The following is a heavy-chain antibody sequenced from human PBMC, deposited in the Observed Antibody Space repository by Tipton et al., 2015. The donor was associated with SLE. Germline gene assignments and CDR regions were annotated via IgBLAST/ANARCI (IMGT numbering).Heavy chain of an antibody. D-gene: IGHD6-19*01. Sequence: TLSLTCTVSGGSISSSTYYWGWIRQPPGKGLEWIANIYYSGNTYYNPSLKSRVTISVDTSKNQFSLKLSSVTAADTAVYYCARGDLWQWLGYLDYWGQGTLVTVSS. CDR1: GGSISSSTYY. CDR3: ARGDLWQWLGYLDY. J-gene: IGHJ4*02. V-gene: IGHV4-39*01. CDR2: IYYSGNT.